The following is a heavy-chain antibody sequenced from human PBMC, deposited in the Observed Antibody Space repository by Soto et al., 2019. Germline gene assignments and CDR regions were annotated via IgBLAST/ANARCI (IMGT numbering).Heavy chain of an antibody. Sequence: QVQLVQSGAEVKKPGASVKVSCKASGYTFTSYDINWVRQATGQGLEWMGWMNPNSGNTGYAQKFQGRVTMTRNTYISTAYMELSSLRSEDTAVDYCARFSDYYDSSGYLNENFDYWGQGTLVTVSS. CDR2: MNPNSGNT. CDR1: GYTFTSYD. V-gene: IGHV1-8*01. J-gene: IGHJ4*02. D-gene: IGHD3-22*01. CDR3: ARFSDYYDSSGYLNENFDY.